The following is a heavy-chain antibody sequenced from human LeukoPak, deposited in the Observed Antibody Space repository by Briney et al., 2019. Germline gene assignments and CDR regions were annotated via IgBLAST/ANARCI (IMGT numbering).Heavy chain of an antibody. CDR1: GYTFTIYY. CDR2: INPSGGST. CDR3: AKEYPRIAAAGTQKKLLDY. V-gene: IGHV1-46*01. J-gene: IGHJ4*02. D-gene: IGHD6-25*01. Sequence: ASVKVSCKASGYTFTIYYMHWVRQAPGQGLEWMGIINPSGGSTSYAQKFQGRVTMTRDMSTSTVYMELSSLRSEDTAVYYCAKEYPRIAAAGTQKKLLDYWGQGTLVTVSS.